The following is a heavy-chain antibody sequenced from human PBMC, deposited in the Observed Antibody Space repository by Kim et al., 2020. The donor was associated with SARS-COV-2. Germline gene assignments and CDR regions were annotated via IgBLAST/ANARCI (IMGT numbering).Heavy chain of an antibody. CDR1: GYTFSNYD. V-gene: IGHV1-18*04. J-gene: IGHJ4*02. CDR2: ISAHNDNT. CDR3: ARGYCSGGSCPPGGF. Sequence: ASVKVSCKTSGYTFSNYDITWVRQAPGQGLEWMGWISAHNDNTNYAQKLYRRVTMTTDTSTSTAYMELRSLRSDDTAVYYCARGYCSGGSCPPGGFWGQGTLVTVSS. D-gene: IGHD2-15*01.